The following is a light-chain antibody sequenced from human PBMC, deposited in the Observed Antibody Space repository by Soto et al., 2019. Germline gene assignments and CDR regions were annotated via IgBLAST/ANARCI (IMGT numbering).Light chain of an antibody. CDR2: VAS. CDR3: QQTYSAPPWT. J-gene: IGKJ1*01. V-gene: IGKV1-39*01. Sequence: DIHMTQSPSSLSAAVGDRVTITSRASQSIRSSLNWYQQKPGKAPKFLIYVASSLQTGVPPRFSGSGSGTDFTLTISSLQPEDFATYFCQQTYSAPPWTFGQGTKVDIK. CDR1: QSIRSS.